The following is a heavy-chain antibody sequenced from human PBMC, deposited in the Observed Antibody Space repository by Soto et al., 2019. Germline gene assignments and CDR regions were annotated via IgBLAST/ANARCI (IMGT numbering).Heavy chain of an antibody. D-gene: IGHD2-21*02. CDR2: MTPSDGST. V-gene: IGHV1-46*02. J-gene: IGHJ3*02. CDR1: ADIINNYY. Sequence: ASVKGSCKPSADIINNYYMHWVRRAPGQGLEWMGVMTPSDGSTNYAQSFQGRVTMTRDTSTRTVYVELSSLRSEDTAVYYCANHCGGDHSNRFDIGGQRSKGTVSS. CDR3: ANHCGGDHSNRFDI.